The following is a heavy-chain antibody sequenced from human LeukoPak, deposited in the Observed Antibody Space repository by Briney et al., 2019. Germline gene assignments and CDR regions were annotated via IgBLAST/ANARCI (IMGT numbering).Heavy chain of an antibody. V-gene: IGHV3-49*04. D-gene: IGHD3-10*01. CDR3: TRAQMWFGQQGSWFDP. CDR1: GFRLGDYA. J-gene: IGHJ5*02. Sequence: GGSLRLSCTPSGFRLGDYAMSWVRQAPGKGLEWVAFIRSKGSGETTEYAASVRGRFTISRDDSKSTAYLQMNNLKIADTAVYFCTRAQMWFGQQGSWFDPWGQGTQVTVSS. CDR2: IRSKGSGETT.